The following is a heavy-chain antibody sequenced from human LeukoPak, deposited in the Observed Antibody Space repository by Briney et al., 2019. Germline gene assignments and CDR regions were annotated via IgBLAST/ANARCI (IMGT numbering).Heavy chain of an antibody. CDR1: GGSISSYY. CDR3: ARVELLGSSGWPFDY. V-gene: IGHV4-59*01. CDR2: IYYSGST. D-gene: IGHD6-19*01. J-gene: IGHJ4*02. Sequence: SETLSLTCTVSGGSISSYYWSWIRQPPGKGLEWIGYIYYSGSTNYNPSLKSRVTISVDTSKNQFSLKLSSVTAADTAVYYCARVELLGSSGWPFDYWGQGTLVTVSS.